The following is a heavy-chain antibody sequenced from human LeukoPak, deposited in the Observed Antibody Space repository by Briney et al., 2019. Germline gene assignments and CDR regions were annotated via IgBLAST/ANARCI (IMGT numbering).Heavy chain of an antibody. CDR2: INHSGST. CDR1: GGSFSGYY. J-gene: IGHJ3*02. Sequence: SETLSLTCAVYGGSFSGYYWSWIRQPPGKGLEWIGEINHSGSTNYNPSLKSRVTISVDTSKNQFSLKLSSVTAADTAVYYCAREPYYYDSSGYTGDDALDIWGQGTMVTVSS. D-gene: IGHD3-22*01. CDR3: AREPYYYDSSGYTGDDALDI. V-gene: IGHV4-34*01.